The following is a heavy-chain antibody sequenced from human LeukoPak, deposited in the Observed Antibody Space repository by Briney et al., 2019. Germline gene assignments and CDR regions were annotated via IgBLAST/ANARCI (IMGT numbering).Heavy chain of an antibody. J-gene: IGHJ4*02. Sequence: SETLSLTCAVSGYSISSSNWWGWIRQPPGKGLEWIGYIYYSGSTYYNPSLKSRVTMSVDTSKNQFSLKLSSVTAVDTAVYYCAKSNTAMVLFDYWGQGTLVTVSS. CDR1: GYSISSSNW. D-gene: IGHD5-18*01. CDR3: AKSNTAMVLFDY. V-gene: IGHV4-28*01. CDR2: IYYSGST.